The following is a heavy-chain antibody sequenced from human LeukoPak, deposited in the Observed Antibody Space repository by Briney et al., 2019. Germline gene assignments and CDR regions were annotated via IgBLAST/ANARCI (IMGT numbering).Heavy chain of an antibody. J-gene: IGHJ6*02. Sequence: SETLSLTCVVYRGSFIGYYWSWLRQPPGKGLEWIGEINHSGRTNYNPCLRSRVTLSVDTSKNQFSLKLSFVTAADTAVYYCARFPVCLLLWFGERDYYYYCGMDVWGRGTTVSVS. D-gene: IGHD3-10*01. CDR3: ARFPVCLLLWFGERDYYYYCGMDV. CDR2: INHSGRT. V-gene: IGHV4-34*01. CDR1: RGSFIGYY.